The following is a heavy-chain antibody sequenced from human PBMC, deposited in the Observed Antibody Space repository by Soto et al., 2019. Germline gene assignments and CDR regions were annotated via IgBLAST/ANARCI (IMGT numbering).Heavy chain of an antibody. V-gene: IGHV4-34*01. J-gene: IGHJ6*02. CDR3: ARGRYYYGSGSYYNAYYYYGMDA. D-gene: IGHD3-10*01. CDR1: GGSFSGYY. Sequence: SETLSLTCAVYGGSFSGYYWSWIRQPPGKGLEWIGEINHSGSTNYNPSLKSRVTISVDTSKNQFSLKLSSVTAADTAVYYCARGRYYYGSGSYYNAYYYYGMDAWGQGTTVT. CDR2: INHSGST.